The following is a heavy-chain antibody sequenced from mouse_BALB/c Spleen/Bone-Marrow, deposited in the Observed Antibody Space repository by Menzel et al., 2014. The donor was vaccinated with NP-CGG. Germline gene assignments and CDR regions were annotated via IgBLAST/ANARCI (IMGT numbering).Heavy chain of an antibody. V-gene: IGHV5-12-1*01. CDR1: GFGFXSSD. J-gene: IGHJ2*01. Sequence: EVQRVESGGGLVKPGGSLKLSCAASGFGFXSSDMSWVRQTPEKRLEWVAYISSGGGSTYYPDTVKGRFTISRDNAENTLYLQMSSLKSEDTAMYYCATHYYGRFDYWGQGTTLTVSS. CDR3: ATHYYGRFDY. D-gene: IGHD1-2*01. CDR2: ISSGGGST.